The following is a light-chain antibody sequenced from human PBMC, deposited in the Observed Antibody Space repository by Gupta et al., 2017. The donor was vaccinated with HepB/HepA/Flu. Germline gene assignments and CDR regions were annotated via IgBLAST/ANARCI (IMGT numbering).Light chain of an antibody. Sequence: DIQLTQSPSFLSASVGDRVTITCRASQGISSYLAWYQQKPGKAPKLLIYAASTVQSGVPSRFSGSGSGTEFTLTISSLQPEDFATYYCQQVNTYPLTFGGGTXVEI. CDR1: QGISSY. J-gene: IGKJ4*01. CDR3: QQVNTYPLT. CDR2: AAS. V-gene: IGKV1-9*01.